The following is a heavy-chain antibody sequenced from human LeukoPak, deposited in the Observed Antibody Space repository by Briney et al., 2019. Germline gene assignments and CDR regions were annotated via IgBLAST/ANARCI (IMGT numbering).Heavy chain of an antibody. CDR3: AKDGAYCSGGSCYYNWFDP. D-gene: IGHD2-15*01. V-gene: IGHV3-30*18. Sequence: PGRSLRLSCAASGFTFSSYGMHWVRQAPGKGLEWVAVISYDGSNKYYADSVKGRFTISRDKSKNTLYLQMNSLRAEDTAVYYCAKDGAYCSGGSCYYNWFDPWGQGTLVTVSS. J-gene: IGHJ5*02. CDR2: ISYDGSNK. CDR1: GFTFSSYG.